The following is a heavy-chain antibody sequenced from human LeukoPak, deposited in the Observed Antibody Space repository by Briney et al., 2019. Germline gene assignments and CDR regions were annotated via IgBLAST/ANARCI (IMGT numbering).Heavy chain of an antibody. J-gene: IGHJ4*02. Sequence: QPGRSLKFPCKPPHFPSGAIAMTRFRQAPGKGLEWVGFIRSKAYGGTTEYAASVKGRFTISRDDSKSIAYLQMNSPKTEDTAVWYFTSGYFWGQGTLVTVSS. CDR2: IRSKAYGGTT. V-gene: IGHV3-49*03. CDR3: TSGYF. CDR1: HFPSGAIA.